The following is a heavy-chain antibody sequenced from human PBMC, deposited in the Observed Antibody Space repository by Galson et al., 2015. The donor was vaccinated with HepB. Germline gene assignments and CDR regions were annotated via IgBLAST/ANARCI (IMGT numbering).Heavy chain of an antibody. CDR1: GFTFSSYA. CDR2: ISSNGGST. J-gene: IGHJ3*02. Sequence: SLRLSCAASGFTFSSYAMHWVRQAPGKGLEYVSAISSNGGSTYYADSVKGRFTISRNNSKNTLYLQMSSLRAEDTAVYYCVKDRCGGDCYSVDDAFDIWGQGTMVTVSS. D-gene: IGHD2-21*02. V-gene: IGHV3-64D*06. CDR3: VKDRCGGDCYSVDDAFDI.